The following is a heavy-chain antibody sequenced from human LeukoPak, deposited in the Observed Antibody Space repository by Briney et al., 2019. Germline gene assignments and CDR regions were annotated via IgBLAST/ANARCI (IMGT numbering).Heavy chain of an antibody. D-gene: IGHD3-22*01. V-gene: IGHV3-23*01. CDR2: ISGSGGST. J-gene: IGHJ4*02. CDR3: ASTQFFYYYDSSGYQPPRDDY. Sequence: PGGSLRLSCAASGFTFSSYAMSWVRQAPGKGLEWVSAISGSGGSTYYADSVKGRFTISRDNAKNSLYLQMNSLRDEDTAVYYCASTQFFYYYDSSGYQPPRDDYWGQGTLVTVSS. CDR1: GFTFSSYA.